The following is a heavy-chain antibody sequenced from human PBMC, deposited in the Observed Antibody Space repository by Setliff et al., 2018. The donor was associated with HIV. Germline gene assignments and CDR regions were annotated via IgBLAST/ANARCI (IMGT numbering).Heavy chain of an antibody. Sequence: VSCQASGYTFTGYYMHWVRQAPGQGLEWMGRINPNSGGTNYAQKFQGRVTMTRDTSISTAYMELSRLRSDDTAVYYCARESDNFWSGYYITSDYYYYMDVWGKGTTVTVSS. J-gene: IGHJ6*03. D-gene: IGHD3-3*01. CDR3: ARESDNFWSGYYITSDYYYYMDV. CDR1: GYTFTGYY. CDR2: INPNSGGT. V-gene: IGHV1-2*06.